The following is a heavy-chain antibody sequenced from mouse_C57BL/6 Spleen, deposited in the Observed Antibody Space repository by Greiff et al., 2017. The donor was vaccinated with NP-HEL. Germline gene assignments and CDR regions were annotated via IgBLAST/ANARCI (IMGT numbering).Heavy chain of an antibody. Sequence: VQLQQPGAELVRPGSSVKLSCKASGYTFTSYWMHWVKQRPIQGLEWIGNIDPSDSETHYTQKFKDKATLTVDKSSSTAYMQLSSLTSEDSAVYYCARSRYYYGSSPHFDYWGQGTTLTVSS. CDR3: ARSRYYYGSSPHFDY. V-gene: IGHV1-52*01. J-gene: IGHJ2*01. CDR1: GYTFTSYW. CDR2: IDPSDSET. D-gene: IGHD1-1*01.